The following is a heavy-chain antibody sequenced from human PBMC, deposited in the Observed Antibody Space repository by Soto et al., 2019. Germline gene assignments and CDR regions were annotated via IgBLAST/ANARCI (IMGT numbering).Heavy chain of an antibody. V-gene: IGHV4-34*01. D-gene: IGHD2-15*01. CDR3: ARAAVAAGGPFDK. CDR2: VNHGEST. Sequence: SETLSLTCAVSGGSFSGFFWGWIRQPPGKGLEWIGEVNHGESTNYNPSLKSRVTITSDSSKNHFSLELRSVTAADTAVYYCARAAVAAGGPFDKWGQGALVTVSS. J-gene: IGHJ4*02. CDR1: GGSFSGFF.